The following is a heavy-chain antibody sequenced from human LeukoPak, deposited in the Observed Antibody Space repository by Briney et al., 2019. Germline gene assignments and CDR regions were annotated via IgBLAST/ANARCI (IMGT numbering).Heavy chain of an antibody. CDR1: RGTFSSYA. CDR2: IIPIFGTA. D-gene: IGHD6-13*01. J-gene: IGHJ4*02. CDR3: ARQSIAAAGDIDY. V-gene: IGHV1-69*06. Sequence: SVTVSRMASRGTFSSYAISGVRQAPAQGLEWMGGIIPIFGTANYAQKFQGRVTITADKSTSTAYMELSSLRSEDTAVYYCARQSIAAAGDIDYWGQGTLVTVSS.